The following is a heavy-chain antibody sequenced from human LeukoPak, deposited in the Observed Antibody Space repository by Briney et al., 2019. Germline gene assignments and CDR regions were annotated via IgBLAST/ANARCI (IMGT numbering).Heavy chain of an antibody. CDR2: ISSSGTTI. CDR3: ARRRGYSDSSGYFDGSAFDI. Sequence: GGSLRLSCAASGFTFSSYEMNWVRQAPGKGLEWVSYISSSGTTIYYADSVKGRFTISRDNAKNSLYLQMNSLRAEDTAVYYCARRRGYSDSSGYFDGSAFDIWGQGTMVTVSS. J-gene: IGHJ3*02. V-gene: IGHV3-48*03. CDR1: GFTFSSYE. D-gene: IGHD3-22*01.